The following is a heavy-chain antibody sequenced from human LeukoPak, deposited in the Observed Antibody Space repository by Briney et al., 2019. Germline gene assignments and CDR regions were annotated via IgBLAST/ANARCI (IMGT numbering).Heavy chain of an antibody. D-gene: IGHD1-26*01. CDR3: ATDPYSGSYPGDY. J-gene: IGHJ4*02. V-gene: IGHV1-24*01. CDR2: FDPEDGET. Sequence: GASVKVSCKASGGTFSSYAISWVRQAPGKGLEWMGGFDPEDGETIYAQKFQGRVTMTEDTSTDTAYMELSSLRSEDTAVYYCATDPYSGSYPGDYWGQGTLVTVSS. CDR1: GGTFSSYA.